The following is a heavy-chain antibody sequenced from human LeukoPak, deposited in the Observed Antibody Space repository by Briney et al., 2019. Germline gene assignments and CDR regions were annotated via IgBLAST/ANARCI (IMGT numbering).Heavy chain of an antibody. CDR1: GGSISSYY. J-gene: IGHJ6*02. Sequence: SETLSLTCTVSGGSISSYYWSWIRQPPGKGLEWIGEINHSGSTNYNPSLKSRVTISVDTSKNQFSLKLSSVTAADTAVYYCARRYNWNYVVAYYYGMDVWGQGTTVTVSS. V-gene: IGHV4-34*01. CDR2: INHSGST. CDR3: ARRYNWNYVVAYYYGMDV. D-gene: IGHD1-7*01.